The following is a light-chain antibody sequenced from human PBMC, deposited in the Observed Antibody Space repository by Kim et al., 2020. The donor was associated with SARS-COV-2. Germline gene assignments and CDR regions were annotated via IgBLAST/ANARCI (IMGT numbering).Light chain of an antibody. V-gene: IGKV3-15*01. CDR2: GAF. CDR3: QQYNNLPPSS. Sequence: IVMTQSPATLSVSPGERATLSGRASRGVNGNLAWYQQKPGQSPRLLIYGAFTSATGIPPRFSGSGSGTDFTLTISSLQSEDFAIYYCQQYNNLPPSSFGRGTKLEI. CDR1: RGVNGN. J-gene: IGKJ2*04.